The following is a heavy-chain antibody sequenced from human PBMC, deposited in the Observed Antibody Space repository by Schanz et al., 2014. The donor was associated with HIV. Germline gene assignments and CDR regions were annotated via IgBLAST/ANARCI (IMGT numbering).Heavy chain of an antibody. CDR2: TWDDGSNK. CDR1: GFTFSSYG. J-gene: IGHJ3*02. V-gene: IGHV3-33*01. CDR3: ARDVAGCSGTSCYSDAFDI. D-gene: IGHD2-2*01. Sequence: QVQLVESGGGVVQPGRSLRLSCAASGFTFSSYGMHWVRQAPGKGLEWVAVTWDDGSNKYYADSVKGRFTISRDNSKNTLYLQMNSLRAEDTAVYFCARDVAGCSGTSCYSDAFDIWGQGTLVTVSS.